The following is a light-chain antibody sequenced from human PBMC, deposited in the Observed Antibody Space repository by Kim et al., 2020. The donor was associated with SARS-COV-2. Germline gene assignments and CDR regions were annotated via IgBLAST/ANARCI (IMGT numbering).Light chain of an antibody. Sequence: VSPVERATLSCRASQSVSSNLAWYQQKPGQAPRLLIYGASTRATGIPARFSGSGSGTEFTLTISSLQSEDFAVYYCQQYNNWPPLFGPGTKVDIK. V-gene: IGKV3-15*01. CDR3: QQYNNWPPL. CDR1: QSVSSN. CDR2: GAS. J-gene: IGKJ3*01.